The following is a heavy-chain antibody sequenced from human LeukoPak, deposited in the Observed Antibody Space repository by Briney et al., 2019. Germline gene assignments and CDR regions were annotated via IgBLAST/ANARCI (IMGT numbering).Heavy chain of an antibody. CDR3: ARLIGHYYYYYMDV. CDR1: GGSISSYY. V-gene: IGHV4-59*08. J-gene: IGHJ6*03. Sequence: SETLSLTCTVSGGSISSYYWSWIRQPPGKGLEWVGYIYYSGSTNYNPSLKSRVTISVDTSKNQFSLKLSSVTAADTAVYYCARLIGHYYYYYMDVWGKGTTVTVSS. CDR2: IYYSGST. D-gene: IGHD3-22*01.